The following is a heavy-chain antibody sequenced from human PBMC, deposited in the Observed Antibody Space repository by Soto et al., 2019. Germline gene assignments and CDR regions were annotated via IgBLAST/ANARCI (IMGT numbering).Heavy chain of an antibody. V-gene: IGHV5-10-1*01. D-gene: IGHD3-16*01. CDR1: GYSFSNYW. CDR2: IDPSDSYT. Sequence: RGESLKISCKGSGYSFSNYWITWVRQMPGKGLEWMGTIDPSDSYTKYSPSFQGRVTMSTDKSKSTAYLQWSSLRASDSAMYYCARLLRDALSSIDAFDLWGQGTMVTVSS. J-gene: IGHJ3*01. CDR3: ARLLRDALSSIDAFDL.